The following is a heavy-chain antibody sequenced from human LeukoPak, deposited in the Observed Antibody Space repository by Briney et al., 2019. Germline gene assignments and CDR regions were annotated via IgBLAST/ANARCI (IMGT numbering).Heavy chain of an antibody. J-gene: IGHJ5*02. CDR2: INHSGST. D-gene: IGHD3-10*01. CDR3: ARGGYYGSGNDFRFDP. CDR1: GGSFNNYY. Sequence: PSETLSLTCAVYGGSFNNYYWSWIRQPPGKGLEWIGEINHSGSTNYNPSLKSRVTISEDTSKNQFSLKLSSVTAADTAIYYCARGGYYGSGNDFRFDPWGQGTLVTVSS. V-gene: IGHV4-34*01.